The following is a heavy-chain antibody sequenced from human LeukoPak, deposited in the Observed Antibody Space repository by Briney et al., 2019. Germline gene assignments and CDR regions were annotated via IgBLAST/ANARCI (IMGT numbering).Heavy chain of an antibody. V-gene: IGHV3-30*18. CDR1: GFTFSSYG. CDR3: AKDSQGSRRPHYFDY. Sequence: GGSLRLSCAASGFTFSSYGMHWVRQAPGKGLEWVAVISYDGSNKYYADSVKGRFTISRDNSKNTLYLQMNSLRAEDTAVYYCAKDSQGSRRPHYFDYWGQGTLVTVS. CDR2: ISYDGSNK. D-gene: IGHD2-2*01. J-gene: IGHJ4*02.